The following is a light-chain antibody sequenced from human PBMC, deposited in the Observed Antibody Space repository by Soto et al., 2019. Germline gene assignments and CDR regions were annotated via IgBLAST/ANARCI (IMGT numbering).Light chain of an antibody. CDR1: QSVPSNY. V-gene: IGKV3-20*01. CDR2: AAS. J-gene: IGKJ5*01. Sequence: IVLTQSPGTLSLSPGERATLSCRASQSVPSNYVAWYQQKPGQAPRLLIYAASSRTTGIPDRFSGSGSGTDSTVTSSRLEPEDVAVYYCQQYGSNPAITFGQGTRLEIK. CDR3: QQYGSNPAIT.